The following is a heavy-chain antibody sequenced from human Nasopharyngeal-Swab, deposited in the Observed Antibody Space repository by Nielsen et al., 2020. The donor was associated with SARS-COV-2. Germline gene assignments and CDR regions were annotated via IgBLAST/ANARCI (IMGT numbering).Heavy chain of an antibody. CDR1: GFTFSNHA. CDR3: AREIGSGFDP. J-gene: IGHJ5*02. D-gene: IGHD1-14*01. Sequence: GALRLSCAASGFTFSNHATSWVRQAPGKGLEWVSAVSGSSGSTFYSDSVKGRFTISRDNSRNTVFLQMNSLRAEDTAVYYCAREIGSGFDPWGQGTLVTVSS. CDR2: VSGSSGST. V-gene: IGHV3-23*01.